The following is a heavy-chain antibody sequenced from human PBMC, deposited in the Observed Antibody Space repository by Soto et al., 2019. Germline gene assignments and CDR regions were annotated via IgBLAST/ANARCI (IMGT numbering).Heavy chain of an antibody. D-gene: IGHD3-3*01. CDR1: GFSLSTSGMC. CDR3: ARSGVDFWSGYLFDY. Sequence: ESGPTLVNPTQTLTLTCTFSGFSLSTSGMCVSWIRQPPGKALEWLALIDWDDDKYYSTSLKTRLTISKDTSKNQVVLTMTNMDPVDTATYYCARSGVDFWSGYLFDYWGQGTLVTVSS. J-gene: IGHJ4*02. CDR2: IDWDDDK. V-gene: IGHV2-70*01.